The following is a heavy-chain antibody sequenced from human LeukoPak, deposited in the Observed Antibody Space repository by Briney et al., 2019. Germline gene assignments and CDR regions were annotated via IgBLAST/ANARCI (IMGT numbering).Heavy chain of an antibody. CDR2: INPNSGGA. CDR3: ARDGGLGGAPFDY. V-gene: IGHV1-2*06. CDR1: GYTFTGYY. J-gene: IGHJ4*02. Sequence: RASVNVSCKASGYTFTGYYMHWVRQAPGQGLEWMGRINPNSGGANYAQKFQGRVTMTRDTSISTAYMELSRLRSDDTAVYYCARDGGLGGAPFDYWGQGTLVTVSS. D-gene: IGHD1-26*01.